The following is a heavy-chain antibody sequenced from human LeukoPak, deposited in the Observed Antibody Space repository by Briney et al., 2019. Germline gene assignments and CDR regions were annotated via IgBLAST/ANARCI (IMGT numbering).Heavy chain of an antibody. Sequence: PSETLSLTCTVPGGSISSYYWSWIRQPAGKGLEWIGRIYTSGSTNYNPSLKSRVTMSVDTSKNQFSLKLSSVTAADTAVYYCARDLRNPQLYGSGFDPWGQGTLVTVSS. CDR1: GGSISSYY. D-gene: IGHD3-10*01. CDR3: ARDLRNPQLYGSGFDP. J-gene: IGHJ5*02. V-gene: IGHV4-4*07. CDR2: IYTSGST.